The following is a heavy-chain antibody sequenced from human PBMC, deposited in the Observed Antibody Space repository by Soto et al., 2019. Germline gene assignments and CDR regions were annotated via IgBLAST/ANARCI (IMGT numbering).Heavy chain of an antibody. V-gene: IGHV1-18*01. J-gene: IGHJ5*02. CDR3: ARVGRLLLHYNCFDP. D-gene: IGHD3-22*01. CDR1: GYTFTSYG. Sequence: ASVKVSCKASGYTFTSYGISWVRQAPGQGLEWMGWISAYNGNTNYAQKLQGRVTMTTDTSTSTAYMELRSLRSDDTAVYYCARVGRLLLHYNCFDPSGQGTLVTVSS. CDR2: ISAYNGNT.